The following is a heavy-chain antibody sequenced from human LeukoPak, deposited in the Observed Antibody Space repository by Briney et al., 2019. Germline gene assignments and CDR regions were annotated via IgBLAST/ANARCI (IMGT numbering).Heavy chain of an antibody. V-gene: IGHV4-59*01. J-gene: IGHJ4*02. Sequence: SETLSLTCAVYGGSFSGYYWSWIRQPPGKGLEWIGYIYYSGSTNYNPSLKSRVTISVDTSKNQFSLKLSSVTAADTAVYYCARAPPAWVWQQLVGYYFDYWGQGTLVTVSS. CDR2: IYYSGST. D-gene: IGHD6-13*01. CDR3: ARAPPAWVWQQLVGYYFDY. CDR1: GGSFSGYY.